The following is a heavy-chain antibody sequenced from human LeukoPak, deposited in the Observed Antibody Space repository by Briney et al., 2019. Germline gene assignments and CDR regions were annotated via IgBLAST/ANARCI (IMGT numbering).Heavy chain of an antibody. CDR2: ISGSGGST. D-gene: IGHD2-2*01. J-gene: IGHJ3*02. Sequence: PGGSLRLSCAASGFTFSSYAMSWVRQAPGKGLEWVSAISGSGGSTYYADSVKGRFTISRDNSKNTLYLQMNSLRAEDTAVYYCARDSHLVWPDGYAFDIWGQGTMVTVSS. V-gene: IGHV3-23*01. CDR1: GFTFSSYA. CDR3: ARDSHLVWPDGYAFDI.